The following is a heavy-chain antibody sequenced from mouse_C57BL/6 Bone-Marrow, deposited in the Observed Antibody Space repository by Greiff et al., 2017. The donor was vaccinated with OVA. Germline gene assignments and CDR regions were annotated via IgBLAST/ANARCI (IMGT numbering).Heavy chain of an antibody. CDR2: INPYNGDT. CDR3: ARWYYSNYVDYAMDY. D-gene: IGHD2-5*01. CDR1: GYSFTGYF. J-gene: IGHJ4*01. V-gene: IGHV1-20*01. Sequence: EVQLQQSGPELVKPGDSVKISCKASGYSFTGYFMNWVMQSHGKSLEWIGRINPYNGDTFYNQKFKGKATLTVEKSSSTAHMELRSLTSEDSAVYYCARWYYSNYVDYAMDYWGQGTSVTVSS.